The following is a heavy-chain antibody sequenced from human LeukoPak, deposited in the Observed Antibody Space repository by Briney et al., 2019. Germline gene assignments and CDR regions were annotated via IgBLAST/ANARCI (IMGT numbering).Heavy chain of an antibody. Sequence: GGSLRLSCAASGLTFSTFPMTWVRQAPGKGLEWVSAISASGDTTYYTDSVKGRFTISRDNSKNTLFLQMNNLRGKATAVYYCAKDRGYWGQGTLVTVSS. CDR3: AKDRGY. V-gene: IGHV3-23*01. CDR2: ISASGDTT. CDR1: GLTFSTFP. J-gene: IGHJ4*02.